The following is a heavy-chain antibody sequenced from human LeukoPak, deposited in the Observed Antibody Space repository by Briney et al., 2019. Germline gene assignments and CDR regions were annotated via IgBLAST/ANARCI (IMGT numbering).Heavy chain of an antibody. V-gene: IGHV4-30-4*01. J-gene: IGHJ4*02. D-gene: IGHD3-22*01. Sequence: SQTLSLTCTVSGGSISSGDYYWRWIRQPPGRGLEWIVYIYYSGSTYYNPSLKSRITITVNTAKNQFSLKLSSVTAADTAVYYCASYYDSSGYFYWGQGTLVTVSS. CDR3: ASYYDSSGYFY. CDR1: GGSISSGDYY. CDR2: IYYSGST.